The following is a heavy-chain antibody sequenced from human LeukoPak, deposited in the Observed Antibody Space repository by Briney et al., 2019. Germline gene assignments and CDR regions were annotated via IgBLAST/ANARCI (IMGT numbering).Heavy chain of an antibody. CDR1: GFTFSSYE. V-gene: IGHV3-48*03. CDR2: ISSSGSSK. J-gene: IGHJ4*02. Sequence: GGSLRLSCAASGFTFSSYEMNWVRQGPGKGLEWVSYISSSGSSKYYADSVKGRFTISRDNAKKSLYLQMNSLRAEDTAVYYCARGWGEGGQGTLVTVSS. CDR3: ARGWGE. D-gene: IGHD3-10*01.